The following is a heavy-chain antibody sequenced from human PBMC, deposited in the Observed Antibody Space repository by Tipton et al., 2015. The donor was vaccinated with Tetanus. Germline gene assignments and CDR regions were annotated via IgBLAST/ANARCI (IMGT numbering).Heavy chain of an antibody. Sequence: TLSLTCTVSGDSISSYYWSWIRQPPGRGLEWIGHIYFTGNTQYSLSPKSRVTMSVATSKIQFSLKLSSVTAADTAVYYCARYGKGYCSGGDCYSDGFDIWGQGTMVTVSS. J-gene: IGHJ3*02. CDR1: GDSISSYY. CDR3: ARYGKGYCSGGDCYSDGFDI. CDR2: IYFTGNT. V-gene: IGHV4-59*01. D-gene: IGHD2-15*01.